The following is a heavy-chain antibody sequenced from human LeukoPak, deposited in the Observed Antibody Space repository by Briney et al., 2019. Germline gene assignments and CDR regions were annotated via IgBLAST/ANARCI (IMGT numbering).Heavy chain of an antibody. CDR3: AKDSYSSGWYGPFGY. Sequence: PAGSLRLSCAASGFSFSSYSMNWVRQPPGKGLEWVSSITSSSSYIYYADSVKGRFTISRDNAKNSLYLQMDSLRAEDRAVYYCAKDSYSSGWYGPFGYWGQGTVVSVSS. V-gene: IGHV3-21*01. CDR1: GFSFSSYS. J-gene: IGHJ4*02. D-gene: IGHD6-19*01. CDR2: ITSSSSYI.